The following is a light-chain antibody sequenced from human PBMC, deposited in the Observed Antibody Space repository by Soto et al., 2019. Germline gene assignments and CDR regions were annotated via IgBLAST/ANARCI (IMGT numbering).Light chain of an antibody. CDR2: FDS. CDR3: QVWESSSASGV. CDR1: DIGDKS. Sequence: SYELTQPPSVSVAPGKTASITCGGNDIGDKSVNWYQQKPGQAPVLVIYFDSDRPSGIPERFSGSNSGNTATLTISRVEAGDEADYYCQVWESSSASGVFGTGTKLTVL. V-gene: IGLV3-21*01. J-gene: IGLJ1*01.